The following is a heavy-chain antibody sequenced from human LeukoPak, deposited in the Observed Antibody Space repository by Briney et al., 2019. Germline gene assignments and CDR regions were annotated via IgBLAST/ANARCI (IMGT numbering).Heavy chain of an antibody. J-gene: IGHJ1*01. V-gene: IGHV3-23*01. CDR3: AKEEGYYYDSGGYYVEYFQH. Sequence: RGSLRLSCAAFGFTFNNYAMSWVRQAPGKGLEWVPAISGSGGTTYYADSVKGRFTFSRDNSKNTLYLQMNSLRAEDTAVYYCAKEEGYYYDSGGYYVEYFQHWGQGTLVTVSS. D-gene: IGHD3-22*01. CDR1: GFTFNNYA. CDR2: ISGSGGTT.